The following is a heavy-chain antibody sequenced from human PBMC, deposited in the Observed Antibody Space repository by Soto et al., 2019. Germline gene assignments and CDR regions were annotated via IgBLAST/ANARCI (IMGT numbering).Heavy chain of an antibody. D-gene: IGHD5-18*01. Sequence: SETLSLTCTVSGGSISSSSYYWGWIRQPPGKGLEWIGSIYYSGSTYYNPSLKSRVTISVDTSKNQFSLKLSSVTAADTAVYYCARDGYSYGYIDNGMAVWGQGTTVTVSS. CDR3: ARDGYSYGYIDNGMAV. V-gene: IGHV4-39*07. J-gene: IGHJ6*02. CDR1: GGSISSSSYY. CDR2: IYYSGST.